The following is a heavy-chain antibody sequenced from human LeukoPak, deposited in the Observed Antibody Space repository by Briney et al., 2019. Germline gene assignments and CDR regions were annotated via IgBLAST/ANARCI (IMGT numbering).Heavy chain of an antibody. D-gene: IGHD3-22*01. CDR1: GYTFTSYG. V-gene: IGHV1-18*01. J-gene: IGHJ4*02. CDR3: ARRDYYDSSGYWEQFDY. Sequence: GASVKVSCKASGYTFTSYGISWVRQAPGQGLEWMGWISAYNGNTNYAQKLLGRVTMTTDTSTSTAYMELRSLRSDDTAVYYCARRDYYDSSGYWEQFDYWGQGTLVTVSS. CDR2: ISAYNGNT.